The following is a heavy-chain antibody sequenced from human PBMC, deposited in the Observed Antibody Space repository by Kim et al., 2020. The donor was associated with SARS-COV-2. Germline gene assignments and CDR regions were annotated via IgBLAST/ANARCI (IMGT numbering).Heavy chain of an antibody. CDR2: T. Sequence: TSYAESVKGRFTISRDNAKNTLYLQMDSLRVEDTAIYYGGNYKQKLVQLDYWGQGTLVTVSS. D-gene: IGHD1-20*01. V-gene: IGHV3-23*01. J-gene: IGHJ4*02. CDR3: GNYKQKLVQLDY.